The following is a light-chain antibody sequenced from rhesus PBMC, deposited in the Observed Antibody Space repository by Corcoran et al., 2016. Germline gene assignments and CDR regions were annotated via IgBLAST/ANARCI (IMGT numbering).Light chain of an antibody. Sequence: DIQMTQSPSSLSASVGDRVTITCRASQGITNDLAWYQQKQGETPKLLIYEASSLQSGIPSRLSGSGSGTDFTLTISSLQSEDFATYYCQHYYSTPWTFGQGTKVEIK. V-gene: IGKV1-25*01. CDR2: EAS. CDR3: QHYYSTPWT. J-gene: IGKJ1*01. CDR1: QGITND.